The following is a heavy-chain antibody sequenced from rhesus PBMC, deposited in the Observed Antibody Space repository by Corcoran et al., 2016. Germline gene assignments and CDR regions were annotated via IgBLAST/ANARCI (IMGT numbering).Heavy chain of an antibody. CDR1: GGSVNSSNW. J-gene: IGHJ4*01. D-gene: IGHD1-1*01. V-gene: IGHV4-65*01. Sequence: QVQLQESGPGLVKPSETLSLTCAVSGGSVNSSNWWSWIRQPPGKGLEWIGYISGSSGSTYYHPSLKSRVTISTDTSKNQFSLKLSSVTAADTAVYYCARDLGTTWGQGVLVTVSS. CDR2: ISGSSGST. CDR3: ARDLGTT.